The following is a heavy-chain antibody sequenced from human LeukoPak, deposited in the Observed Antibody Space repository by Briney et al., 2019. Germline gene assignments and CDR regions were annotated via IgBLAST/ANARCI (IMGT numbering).Heavy chain of an antibody. CDR2: INSDGSEG. CDR1: GFTVSSNY. Sequence: GGSLRLSCAASGFTVSSNYMSWSRQAPGKGLEWVASINSDGSEGYYADVVKGRFTISRDNAKNSLYLQINSLRAEDTAVYYCARSSYSSSSSVWGQGTMVTVSS. CDR3: ARSSYSSSSSV. V-gene: IGHV3-7*03. J-gene: IGHJ3*01. D-gene: IGHD6-6*01.